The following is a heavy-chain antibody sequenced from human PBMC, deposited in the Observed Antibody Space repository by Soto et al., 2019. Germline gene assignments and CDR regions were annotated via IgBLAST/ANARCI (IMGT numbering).Heavy chain of an antibody. J-gene: IGHJ4*02. V-gene: IGHV4-4*02. Sequence: QVQLQESGPGLVKPSGTLSLTCAVSGGSISSSNWWRWGRQPPGRGLGWSGEIYHGGSTNYNPSLTRRVPVTIDKSTTKFSLTLSSVSAADTDVYYCARDYYYGSGSYYNRCDYWGQGTMVTVSS. D-gene: IGHD3-10*01. CDR2: IYHGGST. CDR3: ARDYYYGSGSYYNRCDY. CDR1: GGSISSSNW.